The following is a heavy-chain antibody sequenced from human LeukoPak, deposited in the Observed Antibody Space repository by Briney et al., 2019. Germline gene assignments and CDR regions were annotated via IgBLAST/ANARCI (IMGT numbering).Heavy chain of an antibody. CDR2: ISYDGSNK. Sequence: PGRSLRLSCAASGFTFSSYGMHWVRQAPGKGLEWVAVISYDGSNKYYADSVKGRFTISRDNSKNTLYLRMNSLRAEDTAVYYCAKDFLGGVVITPHFDYWGQGTLVTVSS. J-gene: IGHJ4*02. D-gene: IGHD3-3*01. V-gene: IGHV3-30*18. CDR1: GFTFSSYG. CDR3: AKDFLGGVVITPHFDY.